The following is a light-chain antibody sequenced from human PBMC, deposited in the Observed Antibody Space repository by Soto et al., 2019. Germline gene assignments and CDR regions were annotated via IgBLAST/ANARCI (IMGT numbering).Light chain of an antibody. Sequence: EIVLTQSPDTLSLSPGERATLSCRASQSVSSYLAWYQQKPGQAPRLLIYDANTRASGIPARFSGSGSGTDFTLSISSLEPEDFAVYYCQQRSKWPPITFGQGTRLEIK. CDR2: DAN. J-gene: IGKJ5*01. CDR3: QQRSKWPPIT. V-gene: IGKV3-11*01. CDR1: QSVSSY.